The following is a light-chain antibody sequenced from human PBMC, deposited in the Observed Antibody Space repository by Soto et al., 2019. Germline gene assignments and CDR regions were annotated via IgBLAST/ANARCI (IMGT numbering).Light chain of an antibody. Sequence: EIVLTQSPATLSLSPGDRATLACRASQSISSSLAWYQQKPGQAPRLVIYDASIRATGIPARFSGSGSGTDFTLTISSLELEDFAVYFCQQRSHWPPLTFGGGSKVEIK. V-gene: IGKV3-11*01. CDR1: QSISSS. CDR3: QQRSHWPPLT. J-gene: IGKJ4*01. CDR2: DAS.